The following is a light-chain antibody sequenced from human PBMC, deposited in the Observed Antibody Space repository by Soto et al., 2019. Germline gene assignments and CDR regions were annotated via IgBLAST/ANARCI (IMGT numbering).Light chain of an antibody. CDR3: CSYASSSPYV. Sequence: QSVLTQPASVSVSPGQSITSSCTGASSDVGSYNLVSWYQHHPGRAPKLMIYEGTKRPSGVSNRFSGSKSGNTASLTISGLQAEDEADYYCCSYASSSPYVFGTGTKVTVL. CDR1: SSDVGSYNL. J-gene: IGLJ1*01. V-gene: IGLV2-23*01. CDR2: EGT.